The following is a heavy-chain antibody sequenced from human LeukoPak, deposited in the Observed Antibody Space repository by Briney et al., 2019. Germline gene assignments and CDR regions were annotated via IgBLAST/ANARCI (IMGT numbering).Heavy chain of an antibody. CDR3: ARVTEGIQLLSPPYFDY. D-gene: IGHD2-2*01. V-gene: IGHV1-2*02. J-gene: IGHJ4*02. CDR2: INPNSGGT. CDR1: GYTFTGYY. Sequence: GASVKVSCKASGYTFTGYYMHWVRQAPGPGLEWMGWINPNSGGTNYAQKFQGRVTMTRDTSISTAYMELSRLRSDDTAVYYCARVTEGIQLLSPPYFDYWGQGTLVTVSS.